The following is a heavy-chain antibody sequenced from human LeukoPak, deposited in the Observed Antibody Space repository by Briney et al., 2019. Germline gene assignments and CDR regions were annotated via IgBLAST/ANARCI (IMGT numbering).Heavy chain of an antibody. J-gene: IGHJ3*02. D-gene: IGHD1-26*01. CDR3: ARGGSYLSAFDI. CDR1: GFTFSDYY. V-gene: IGHV3-11*01. Sequence: GGSLRLSCAASGFTFSDYYMSWIRQAPGKGLEWVSYISSSGSIIYYGDSVKGRFTISRDNSKNTLYLQMNSLRAEDTAVYYCARGGSYLSAFDIWGQGTMVTVSS. CDR2: ISSSGSII.